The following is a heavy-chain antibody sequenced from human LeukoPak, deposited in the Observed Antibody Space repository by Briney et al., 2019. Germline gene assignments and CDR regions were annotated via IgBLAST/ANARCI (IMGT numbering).Heavy chain of an antibody. CDR3: ARDGGWYARGGYYFDY. J-gene: IGHJ4*02. CDR2: INWNGGST. V-gene: IGHV3-20*04. CDR1: GFTFSSYE. D-gene: IGHD6-19*01. Sequence: SGGSLRLSCAASGFTFSSYEMNWVRQAPGKGLEWVSGINWNGGSTGYADSVKGRFTISRDNAKNSLYLQMNSLRAEDTALYYCARDGGWYARGGYYFDYWGQGTLVTVSS.